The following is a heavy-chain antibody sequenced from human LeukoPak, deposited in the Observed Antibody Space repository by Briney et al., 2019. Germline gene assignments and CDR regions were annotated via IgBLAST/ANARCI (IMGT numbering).Heavy chain of an antibody. CDR3: AGAGQQLMYNWFDP. Sequence: GGSLRLSCAASGFTFSSYSMNWVRQAPGKGLEWVSSISSSSSYIYYADSVKGRFTISRDNAKNSLYLQMNSLRAEDTAVYYCAGAGQQLMYNWFDPWGQGTLVTVSS. D-gene: IGHD6-13*01. J-gene: IGHJ5*02. CDR1: GFTFSSYS. V-gene: IGHV3-21*01. CDR2: ISSSSSYI.